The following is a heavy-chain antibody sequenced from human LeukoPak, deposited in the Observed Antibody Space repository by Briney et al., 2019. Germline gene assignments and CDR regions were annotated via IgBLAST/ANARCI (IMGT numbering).Heavy chain of an antibody. D-gene: IGHD4-17*01. CDR1: GDSVSSNNAA. V-gene: IGHV6-1*01. CDR2: TYYRSKWYH. CDR3: ARDVNGAFTRSWFDP. J-gene: IGHJ5*02. Sequence: SQTLSLTCAISGDSVSSNNAAWVWIRQSPSRGLEWLGRTYYRSKWYHDYAVSVKSRISFNPNTSKNQFFLQLKYVTPEDTAVYYCARDVNGAFTRSWFDPWGQGTRVTVS.